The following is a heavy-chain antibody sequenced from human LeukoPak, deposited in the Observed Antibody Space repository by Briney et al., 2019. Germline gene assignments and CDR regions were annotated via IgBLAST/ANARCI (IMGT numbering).Heavy chain of an antibody. CDR2: IYSSGST. Sequence: SSETLSLTCSVSGASISSGSNYWSWVRQPPGKKLEWIGSIYSSGSTYYNPSLKSRVIIIDTPKNHFSLTLSSVTAADTAVYYCARSDGYGLVGIWGQGTMVTVSS. J-gene: IGHJ3*02. CDR3: ARSDGYGLVGI. D-gene: IGHD3-10*01. CDR1: GASISSGSNY. V-gene: IGHV4-39*07.